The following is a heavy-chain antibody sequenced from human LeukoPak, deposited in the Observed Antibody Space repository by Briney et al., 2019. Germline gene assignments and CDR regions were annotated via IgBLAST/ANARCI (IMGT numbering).Heavy chain of an antibody. D-gene: IGHD6-13*01. J-gene: IGHJ6*02. Sequence: KPSETLSLTCAVYGGSFSGYYWSWIRQPPGKGLEWIGEINHSGSTNYNPSLKSRVTISVDTSKNQFSLKLSSVTAADTAVYYCARGQSGPPRYSSSWRAYYGMDVWGQGTTATVSS. V-gene: IGHV4-34*01. CDR2: INHSGST. CDR1: GGSFSGYY. CDR3: ARGQSGPPRYSSSWRAYYGMDV.